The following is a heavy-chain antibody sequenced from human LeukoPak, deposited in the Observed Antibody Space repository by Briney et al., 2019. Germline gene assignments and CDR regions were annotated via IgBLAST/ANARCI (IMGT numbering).Heavy chain of an antibody. CDR3: TRDRSRAEDD. Sequence: PGGSLRLSCAASGFTFSSYWMSWVRLAPGKGLEWVANIKGDGSEKWYADSVKDRFTISRDNAQNSVHLQMNSLRAEDTAVYYCTRDRSRAEDDWGQGTLVTVSS. CDR2: IKGDGSEK. D-gene: IGHD1-14*01. J-gene: IGHJ4*02. V-gene: IGHV3-7*01. CDR1: GFTFSSYW.